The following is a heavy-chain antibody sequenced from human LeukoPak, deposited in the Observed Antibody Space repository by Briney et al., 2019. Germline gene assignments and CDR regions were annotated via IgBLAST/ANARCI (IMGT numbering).Heavy chain of an antibody. D-gene: IGHD5-12*01. CDR2: IKQDGSEK. CDR3: AREESGYDYDYYYYYMDV. Sequence: GGSLRLSCAASGFTFSSYGMHWVRQAPGKGLEWVANIKQDGSEKYYVDSVKGRFTISRDNAKNSLYLQMNSLRAEDTAVYYCAREESGYDYDYYYYYMDVWGKGTTVTVSS. V-gene: IGHV3-7*01. CDR1: GFTFSSYG. J-gene: IGHJ6*03.